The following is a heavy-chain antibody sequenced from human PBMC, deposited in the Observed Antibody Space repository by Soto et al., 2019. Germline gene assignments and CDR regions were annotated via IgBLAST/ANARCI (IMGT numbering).Heavy chain of an antibody. D-gene: IGHD6-13*01. V-gene: IGHV1-3*01. CDR3: AYTSYSSSWENWFDP. CDR2: INAGNGNT. CDR1: GYTFTSYA. Sequence: QVQLVQSGAEVKKPGASVKVSCQASGYTFTSYAMHWVRQAPGQRLEWMGWINAGNGNTKYSQKFQGRVTITRDTSASTAYMELSSLRSEDTAVYYCAYTSYSSSWENWFDPWGQGTLVTVSS. J-gene: IGHJ5*02.